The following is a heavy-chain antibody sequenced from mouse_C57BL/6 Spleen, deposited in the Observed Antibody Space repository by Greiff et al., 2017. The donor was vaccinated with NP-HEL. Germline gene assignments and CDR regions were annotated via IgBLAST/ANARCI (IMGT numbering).Heavy chain of an antibody. V-gene: IGHV14-4*01. CDR3: TSYYYGPFAY. CDR1: GFNIKDDY. D-gene: IGHD1-1*01. CDR2: IDPENGDT. Sequence: EVKLVEPGAELVRPGASVKLSCTASGFNIKDDYMHWVKQRPEQGLEWIGWIDPENGDTEYASKFQGKATITADTSSNTAYLQLSSLTSEDTAVYYCTSYYYGPFAYWGQGTLVTVSA. J-gene: IGHJ3*01.